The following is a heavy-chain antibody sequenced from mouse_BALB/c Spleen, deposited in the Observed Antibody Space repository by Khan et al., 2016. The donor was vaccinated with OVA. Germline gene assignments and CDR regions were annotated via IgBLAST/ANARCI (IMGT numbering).Heavy chain of an antibody. J-gene: IGHJ3*01. CDR1: GYSITSEYT. CDR3: ARRDYYDYDPFPY. D-gene: IGHD2-4*01. Sequence: EVQLKESGPGLVKPSQSLSLTCTVTGYSITSEYTWNWIRQFPGNKLEWMGFISYSGNTRYTPSFKSRISITRDTSTNQFFLQLNSVTSEDTATYYCARRDYYDYDPFPYWGQGTLVTVSA. CDR2: ISYSGNT. V-gene: IGHV3-2*02.